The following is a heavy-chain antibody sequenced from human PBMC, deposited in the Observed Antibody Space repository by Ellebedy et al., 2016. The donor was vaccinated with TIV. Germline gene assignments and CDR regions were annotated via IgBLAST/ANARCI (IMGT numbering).Heavy chain of an antibody. J-gene: IGHJ6*02. V-gene: IGHV1-69*13. D-gene: IGHD6-13*01. CDR2: IIPIFGTA. CDR1: GYTFTGYY. Sequence: AASVKVSCKASGYTFTGYYMHWVRQAPGQGLEWMGGIIPIFGTANYAQKFQGRVTITADESTSTAYMELSSLRAEDTAVYYCAREGGSLSSSWYEDHDGMDVWGQGTTVTVSS. CDR3: AREGGSLSSSWYEDHDGMDV.